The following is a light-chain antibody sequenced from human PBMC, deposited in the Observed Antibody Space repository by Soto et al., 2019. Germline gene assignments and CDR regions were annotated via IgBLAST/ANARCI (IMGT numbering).Light chain of an antibody. V-gene: IGKV3-11*01. CDR3: QQRNNWPPAT. Sequence: EIVLPQSPATLSLSPGERATLSCRASQSVGRDLAWYQQKPGQAPRLLILDASNTATGIPARFSGSGSGTDFTLSISSLEPEDFAVYYCQQRNNWPPATFGGGTKVEIK. CDR2: DAS. J-gene: IGKJ4*01. CDR1: QSVGRD.